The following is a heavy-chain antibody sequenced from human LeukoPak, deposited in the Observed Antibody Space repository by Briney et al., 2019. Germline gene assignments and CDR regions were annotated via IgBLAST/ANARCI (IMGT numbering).Heavy chain of an antibody. CDR3: AKDRDRDYYDSSGQLEASGFDY. V-gene: IGHV3-30-3*01. Sequence: GGSLRLPCAASGFTFSSYAMHWVRQAPGKGLEWVAVISYDGSNKYYADSVKGRFTISRDNSKNTLYLQMNSLRAEDTAVYYCAKDRDRDYYDSSGQLEASGFDYWGQGTLVTVSS. J-gene: IGHJ4*02. CDR1: GFTFSSYA. D-gene: IGHD3-22*01. CDR2: ISYDGSNK.